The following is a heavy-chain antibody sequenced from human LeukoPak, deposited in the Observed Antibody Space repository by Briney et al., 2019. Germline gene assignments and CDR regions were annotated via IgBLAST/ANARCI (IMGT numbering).Heavy chain of an antibody. V-gene: IGHV1-69*10. D-gene: IGHD4-17*01. CDR2: IIPILGTA. Sequence: SVKVSCKASGGTFSSYAISWVRQAPGQGLEWMGGIIPILGTANYAQKFQGRVTITADKSTSTAYMELSSLRSEDTAVYYCTMTTVTTSSDYWGQGTLVTVSS. CDR1: GGTFSSYA. J-gene: IGHJ4*02. CDR3: TMTTVTTSSDY.